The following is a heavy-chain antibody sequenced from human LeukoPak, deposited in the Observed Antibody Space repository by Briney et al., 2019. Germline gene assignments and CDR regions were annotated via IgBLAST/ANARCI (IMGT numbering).Heavy chain of an antibody. Sequence: PGGSLRLSCAASGFTFSSHGMNWVRQAPGKGLEWVSGSSSIGGRTYYADSVEGRFTVTRDNAKNTLYLQMNSLRAEDTAVYYCARGADSGYSSDNWGQGTLVTVSS. V-gene: IGHV3-23*01. CDR1: GFTFSSHG. J-gene: IGHJ4*02. CDR2: SSSIGGRT. D-gene: IGHD3-9*01. CDR3: ARGADSGYSSDN.